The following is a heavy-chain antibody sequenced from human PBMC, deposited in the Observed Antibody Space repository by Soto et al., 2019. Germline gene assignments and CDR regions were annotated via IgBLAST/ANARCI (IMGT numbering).Heavy chain of an antibody. V-gene: IGHV4-61*03. D-gene: IGHD7-27*01. Sequence: ETLSLTGSVSGDSVTSGSYYWTWLRQPPGKGLEWIGYISYTGRTKYNPSLQSRVTISVDTSKNDLALNLRSVTAEDTAVYFCAREWGLLPYYVMDVWGHGNAVTVSS. J-gene: IGHJ6*02. CDR2: ISYTGRT. CDR3: AREWGLLPYYVMDV. CDR1: GDSVTSGSYY.